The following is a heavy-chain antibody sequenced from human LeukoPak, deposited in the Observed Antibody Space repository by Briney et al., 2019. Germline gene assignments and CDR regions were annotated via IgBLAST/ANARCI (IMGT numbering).Heavy chain of an antibody. D-gene: IGHD3-22*01. V-gene: IGHV1-18*01. CDR1: GYTFTSYG. Sequence: ASVKVSCKASGYTFTSYGISWVRQAPAQGLEWMGWISAYNGNTNYAQKFQGRVTMTTDTSTNTAYMELRSLRSDDTAVYYCARGSTARYYYDSSGYYRGAVDYWGQGTLVTISS. CDR3: ARGSTARYYYDSSGYYRGAVDY. CDR2: ISAYNGNT. J-gene: IGHJ4*02.